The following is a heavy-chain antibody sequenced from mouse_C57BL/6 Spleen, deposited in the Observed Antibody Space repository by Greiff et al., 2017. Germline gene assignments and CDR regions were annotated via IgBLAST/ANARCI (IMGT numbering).Heavy chain of an antibody. CDR3: ARGYYGSSFFAY. CDR1: GFSLRTSGMG. CDR2: IYWDDDK. D-gene: IGHD1-1*01. Sequence: QVQLKESGPGILQSSQTLSLTCSFSGFSLRTSGMGVSWIRQPSGKGLEWLAHIYWDDDKRYNPSLKSRLTISKDTSRNQVFLKVTSVDTADTATYYCARGYYGSSFFAYWGQGTLVTVSA. J-gene: IGHJ3*01. V-gene: IGHV8-12*01.